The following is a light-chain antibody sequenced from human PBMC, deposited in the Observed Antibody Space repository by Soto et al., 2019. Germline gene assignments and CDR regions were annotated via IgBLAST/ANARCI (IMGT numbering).Light chain of an antibody. V-gene: IGKV1-5*01. CDR1: QSIGRW. CDR2: DAS. J-gene: IGKJ1*01. CDR3: QQYKGT. Sequence: DIQMTQSPSTLSASVGDRVTITCRASQSIGRWLAWYQQKPGAAPKLLIYDASSLQSGVPSRFSGSGSGTEFTLSINSLQPDDFATYYCQQYKGTFGQGTKVEIK.